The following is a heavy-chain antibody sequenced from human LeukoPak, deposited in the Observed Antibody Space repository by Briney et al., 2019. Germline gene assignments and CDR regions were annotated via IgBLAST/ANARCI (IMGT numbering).Heavy chain of an antibody. D-gene: IGHD3-22*01. CDR1: GFTFSSYA. V-gene: IGHV3-23*01. Sequence: GGSLRLSCAASGFTFSSYAMGWVRQAPGKGLGWVSAISGSGGSTYYADSVKGRFTISRDNSKNTLYLQMNSLRAEDTAVYYCAKDLDSSGYYYYFDYWGQGTLVTVSS. CDR2: ISGSGGST. J-gene: IGHJ4*02. CDR3: AKDLDSSGYYYYFDY.